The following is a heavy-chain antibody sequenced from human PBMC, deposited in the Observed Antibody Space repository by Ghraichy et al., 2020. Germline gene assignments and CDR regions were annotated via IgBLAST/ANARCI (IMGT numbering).Heavy chain of an antibody. D-gene: IGHD3-3*01. CDR2: IDYSGST. Sequence: ETLSLTCTVSGGSLRNSFYYWGWIRQPPGKGLEWIAIIDYSGSTHFNPSLKSRVTISIDTSKNQFSLRLSSVTAADTAVYYCASVVRFLEWLLVDPWGQGTLVTVSS. CDR3: ASVVRFLEWLLVDP. CDR1: GGSLRNSFYY. V-gene: IGHV4-39*01. J-gene: IGHJ5*02.